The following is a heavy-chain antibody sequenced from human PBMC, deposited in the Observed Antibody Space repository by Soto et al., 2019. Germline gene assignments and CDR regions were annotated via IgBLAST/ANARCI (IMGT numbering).Heavy chain of an antibody. CDR3: ARGTGYYYYYYMDV. CDR1: GFTFSSYS. CDR2: ISSSSSTI. Sequence: EVQLVESGGGLVQPGGSLRLSCAASGFTFSSYSMNWVRQAPGKGLEWVSYISSSSSTIYYADSVKGRFTISRDNAKNSLYLQMNSLRAEDTAVYYCARGTGYYYYYYMDVWGKGTTVTVSS. J-gene: IGHJ6*03. D-gene: IGHD3-10*01. V-gene: IGHV3-48*01.